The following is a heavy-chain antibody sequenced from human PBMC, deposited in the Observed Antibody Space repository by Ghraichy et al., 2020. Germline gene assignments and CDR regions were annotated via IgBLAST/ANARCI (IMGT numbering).Heavy chain of an antibody. CDR1: GGTFSSYA. CDR2: IIPIFGTA. J-gene: IGHJ4*02. D-gene: IGHD3-22*01. CDR3: ASGGYYYDSSGYDSFDY. V-gene: IGHV1-69*06. Sequence: SVKVSCKASGGTFSSYAISWVRQAPGQGLEWMGGIIPIFGTANYAQKFQGRVTITADKSTSTAYMELSSLRSEDTAVYYCASGGYYYDSSGYDSFDYWGQGTLVTVSS.